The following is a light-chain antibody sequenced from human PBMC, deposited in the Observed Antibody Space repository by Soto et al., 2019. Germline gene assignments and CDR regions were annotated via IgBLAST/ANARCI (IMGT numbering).Light chain of an antibody. Sequence: DIQMTQSPSSLSASVGDRVTITCRASQSISIYLNCYQQKPGKAPKVLIYAASSLQSGVPPRFSGSGSGTDFTLTIRSLQPEDFATYSCQQSYKIPRATFGRGTKVEIK. CDR1: QSISIY. V-gene: IGKV1-39*01. J-gene: IGKJ1*01. CDR3: QQSYKIPRAT. CDR2: AAS.